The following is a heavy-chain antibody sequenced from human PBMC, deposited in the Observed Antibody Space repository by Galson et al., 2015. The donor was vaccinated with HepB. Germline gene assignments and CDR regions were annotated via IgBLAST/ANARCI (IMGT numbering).Heavy chain of an antibody. D-gene: IGHD3-3*01. Sequence: SLRLSCAASGFTFSSYAMHWVRQAPGKGLEWVAVISYDGSNKYYADSVKGRFTISRDNSKNTLYLQMNSLRAEDTAVYYCAREGVTTKIYYYYYMDVWGKGTTVTVSS. J-gene: IGHJ6*03. CDR2: ISYDGSNK. V-gene: IGHV3-30-3*01. CDR3: AREGVTTKIYYYYYMDV. CDR1: GFTFSSYA.